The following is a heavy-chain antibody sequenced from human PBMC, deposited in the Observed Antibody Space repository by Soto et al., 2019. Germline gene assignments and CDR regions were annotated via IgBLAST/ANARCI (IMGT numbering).Heavy chain of an antibody. CDR2: IHACDGSS. CDR3: AKKGGFSHVMHADYFDF. J-gene: IGHJ4*02. CDR1: GYAFSNYA. D-gene: IGHD6-25*01. Sequence: VASVKVSCKASGYAFSNYALHWVSQAPGQSLEWMGWIHACDGSSLSSRKFQERVTFSRDTSANTAYMELYSLTSDDTAVYYCAKKGGFSHVMHADYFDFWGQGTLVTVSS. V-gene: IGHV1-3*01.